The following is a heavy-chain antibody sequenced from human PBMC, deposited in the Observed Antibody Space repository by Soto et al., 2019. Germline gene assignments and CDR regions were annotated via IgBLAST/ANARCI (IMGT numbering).Heavy chain of an antibody. CDR1: GFTFSSYG. J-gene: IGHJ5*02. CDR2: ISYDGSNK. Sequence: QVQLVESGGGVVQPGRSLRLSCAASGFTFSSYGMHWVRQAPGKGLEWVAVISYDGSNKYYADSVKGRFTISRDKSKNTLYLQMNSLRAEDTAVYYCAKDRKGVAASPWGQGTLVTVSS. CDR3: AKDRKGVAASP. D-gene: IGHD6-13*01. V-gene: IGHV3-30*18.